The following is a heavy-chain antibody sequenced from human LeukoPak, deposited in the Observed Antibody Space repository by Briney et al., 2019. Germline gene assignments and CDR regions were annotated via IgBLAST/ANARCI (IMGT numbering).Heavy chain of an antibody. CDR3: ARSIAAAGLDY. D-gene: IGHD6-13*01. V-gene: IGHV3-21*01. CDR2: ISSSSSYI. Sequence: GGSLRLSCAASGFTFSSYSMNWVRQAPGKGLEWVSSISSSSSYIYYADSVKGRFTISRDNAKNSLHLQMNSLRAEDTAVYYCARSIAAAGLDYWGQGTLVTVSS. CDR1: GFTFSSYS. J-gene: IGHJ4*02.